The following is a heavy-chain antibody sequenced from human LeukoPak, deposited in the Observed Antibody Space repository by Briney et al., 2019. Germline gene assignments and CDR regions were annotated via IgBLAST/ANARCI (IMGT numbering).Heavy chain of an antibody. CDR1: GFTFSSYA. CDR2: ISGSCGST. Sequence: GGSLRLSCAASGFTFSSYAMSWVRQAPGKGLEWVSAISGSCGSTYYADSVQGRFTISRDNSKHTLYLQMNSLRAEDTAVYYCAKVPLGYCSSTSCYYFDCWGQGTLVTVSS. D-gene: IGHD2-2*01. V-gene: IGHV3-23*01. J-gene: IGHJ4*02. CDR3: AKVPLGYCSSTSCYYFDC.